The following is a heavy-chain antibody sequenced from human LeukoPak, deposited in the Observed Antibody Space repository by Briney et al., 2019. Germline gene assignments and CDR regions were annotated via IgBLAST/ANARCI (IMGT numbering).Heavy chain of an antibody. CDR3: ARRYCSSTSCSNYYYYMDV. V-gene: IGHV1-18*01. CDR1: GYTFTSYG. J-gene: IGHJ6*03. D-gene: IGHD2-2*01. Sequence: GASVKVSCKASGYTFTSYGISWVRQAPGQGLEWMGWISAYNGNTNYAQKLQGRVTMTTDTSTSTAYMELRSLRSDDTAVYYCARRYCSSTSCSNYYYYMDVWGKGTMVTVSS. CDR2: ISAYNGNT.